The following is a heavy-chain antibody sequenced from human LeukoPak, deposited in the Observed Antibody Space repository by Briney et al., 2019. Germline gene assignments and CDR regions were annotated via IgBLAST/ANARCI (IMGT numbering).Heavy chain of an antibody. CDR2: ISWNSGSI. CDR1: GFTLDNYA. Sequence: AGGSLSPSCAASGFTLDNYAMHWVRQAPGRGLEWVSGISWNSGSIGYADSVKGRFTISRDNAKNSLYLQMNSLRAEDTALYYCARAGLLWFGESKYYFDYWGQGTLVTVSS. CDR3: ARAGLLWFGESKYYFDY. D-gene: IGHD3-10*01. J-gene: IGHJ4*02. V-gene: IGHV3-9*01.